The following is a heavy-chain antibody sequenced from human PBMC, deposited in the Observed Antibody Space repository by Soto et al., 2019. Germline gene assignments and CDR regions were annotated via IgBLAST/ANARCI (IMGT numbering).Heavy chain of an antibody. Sequence: SETLSLTCTVSGDSITNNYWSWIRQPAGKGLEWIGRIYSSGSTNYNPSLKSRVTMSVDKSKNKFSLKLSSVTAADTAAYYCSRDSGSYYLGPYWGRGTLVTVS. CDR2: IYSSGST. J-gene: IGHJ4*01. CDR3: SRDSGSYYLGPY. CDR1: GDSITNNY. D-gene: IGHD1-26*01. V-gene: IGHV4-4*07.